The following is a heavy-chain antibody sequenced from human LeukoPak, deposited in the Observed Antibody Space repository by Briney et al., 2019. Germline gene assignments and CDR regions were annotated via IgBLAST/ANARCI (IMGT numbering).Heavy chain of an antibody. D-gene: IGHD1-1*01. CDR2: ISYDGSNK. CDR1: GFTFSSYA. CDR3: AKDGSVAGTNWFDP. J-gene: IGHJ5*02. Sequence: GGSLRLSCAASGFTFSSYAMHWVRQAPGKGLEWVAVISYDGSNKYYADSVKGRFTISRDNSKNTLYLQMNSLRAEDTAVYYCAKDGSVAGTNWFDPWGQGTLVAVSS. V-gene: IGHV3-30-3*01.